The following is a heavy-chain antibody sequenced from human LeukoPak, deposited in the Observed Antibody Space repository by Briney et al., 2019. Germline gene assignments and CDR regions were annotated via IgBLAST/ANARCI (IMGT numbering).Heavy chain of an antibody. Sequence: SETLSHTCTVSGGSISSGSYYWSWIRQPAGKGLEWIGRIYTSGSTNYNPSLKSRVTISVDTSKNQFSLKLSSVTAADTAVYYCASGLGIDYDSSGYELGYWGQGTLVTVSS. J-gene: IGHJ4*02. CDR1: GGSISSGSYY. D-gene: IGHD3-22*01. CDR2: IYTSGST. V-gene: IGHV4-61*02. CDR3: ASGLGIDYDSSGYELGY.